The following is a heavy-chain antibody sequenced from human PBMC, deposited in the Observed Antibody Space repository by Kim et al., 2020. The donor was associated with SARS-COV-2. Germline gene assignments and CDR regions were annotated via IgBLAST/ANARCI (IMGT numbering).Heavy chain of an antibody. CDR2: VRRKGNSYST. CDR1: GFSFSDFY. Sequence: GGSLRLSCAASGFSFSDFYMDWVRQAPGKGLEWVGRVRRKGNSYSTEYAASVKGRLTILRDDSKNSLYLQMNSLKTEDTAVYYCARAGGSSNHYFFDSWGQGTLVTVSA. D-gene: IGHD1-26*01. V-gene: IGHV3-72*01. CDR3: ARAGGSSNHYFFDS. J-gene: IGHJ4*02.